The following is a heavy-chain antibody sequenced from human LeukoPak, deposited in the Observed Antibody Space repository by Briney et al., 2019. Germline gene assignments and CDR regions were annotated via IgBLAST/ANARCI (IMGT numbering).Heavy chain of an antibody. CDR1: GYTLTELA. CDR3: ATTTGDYDKHAFDI. V-gene: IGHV1-24*01. D-gene: IGHD3-22*01. Sequence: GASVKVSYKVSGYTLTELAMHWVRQAPGKGLEWMGGFDPEDGETIYAQKFQGRVTMTEDTSTDTAYMELSSLRSEDTAVYYCATTTGDYDKHAFDIWGQGTMVTVSS. J-gene: IGHJ3*02. CDR2: FDPEDGET.